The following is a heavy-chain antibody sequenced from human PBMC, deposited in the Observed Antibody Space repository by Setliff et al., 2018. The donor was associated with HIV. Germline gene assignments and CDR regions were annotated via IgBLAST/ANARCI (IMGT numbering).Heavy chain of an antibody. Sequence: PGGSLRLSCAASGFTFSSYSMNWVRQAPGKGLEWVSYISSSSSTIYYADSVKGRFTVSRDNSKDTLTLQMNDLRAEDTGLYYCAKDYTTTFWEYNWFDLWGQGTLVTVSS. CDR3: AKDYTTTFWEYNWFDL. CDR2: ISSSSSTI. J-gene: IGHJ5*02. D-gene: IGHD3-3*01. V-gene: IGHV3-48*01. CDR1: GFTFSSYS.